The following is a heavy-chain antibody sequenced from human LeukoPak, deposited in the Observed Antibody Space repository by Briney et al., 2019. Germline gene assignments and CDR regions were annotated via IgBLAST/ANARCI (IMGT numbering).Heavy chain of an antibody. V-gene: IGHV3-21*01. CDR1: GFTFSSYS. J-gene: IGHJ5*02. CDR2: ISSSSSYI. D-gene: IGHD2-2*01. Sequence: GGSLRLSCAASGFTFSSYSMNWVRQAPGKGLEWVSSISSSSSYIYYADSVKGRFTISRDNAKNSLYLQMNSLRAEDTAVYYCARERYCSSTSSLNWFDPWGQGTLVTVSS. CDR3: ARERYCSSTSSLNWFDP.